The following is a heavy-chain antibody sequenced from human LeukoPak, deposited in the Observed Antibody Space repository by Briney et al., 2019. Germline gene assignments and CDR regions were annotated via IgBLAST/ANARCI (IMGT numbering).Heavy chain of an antibody. CDR2: ISGSGGGT. CDR3: AKRGVVIRVILVGFHKEAYYFDS. Sequence: GGSLRLSCAVSGITLSNYGMSWVRQAPGKGLGWVAGISGSGGGTHYADSVKGRFTISRDNPKNTLHLQMDSLRAEDTAVYFCAKRGVVIRVILVGFHKEAYYFDSWGQGALVIVSS. CDR1: GITLSNYG. J-gene: IGHJ4*02. D-gene: IGHD3-10*01. V-gene: IGHV3-23*01.